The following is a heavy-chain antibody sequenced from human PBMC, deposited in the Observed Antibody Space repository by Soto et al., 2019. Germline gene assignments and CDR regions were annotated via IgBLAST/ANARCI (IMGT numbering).Heavy chain of an antibody. CDR1: GYTFTSYG. J-gene: IGHJ6*03. CDR3: ARRKITVTTEYYYYYMDV. V-gene: IGHV1-18*01. CDR2: ISAYNGNT. D-gene: IGHD4-17*01. Sequence: QVQLVQSGAEVKKPGASVKVSCKASGYTFTSYGISWVRQAPGQGLEWMGWISAYNGNTNYAQKLQGRVTMTTDTSTSTAYMELRSPRSDDTAVYYCARRKITVTTEYYYYYMDVWGKGTTVTVSS.